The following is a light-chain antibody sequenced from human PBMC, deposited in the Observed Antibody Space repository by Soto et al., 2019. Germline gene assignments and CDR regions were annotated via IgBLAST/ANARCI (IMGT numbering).Light chain of an antibody. CDR3: QQRSNWPIT. Sequence: ELVMTQSPATLSVSPGEIVTLSCRASQTVNSNLAWYQQKPGQAPRLLIYDASNRATGIPARFSGSGSGTDFTLTISSLEPEDFAVYYCQQRSNWPITFGQGTRLEIK. CDR2: DAS. CDR1: QTVNSN. V-gene: IGKV3-11*01. J-gene: IGKJ5*01.